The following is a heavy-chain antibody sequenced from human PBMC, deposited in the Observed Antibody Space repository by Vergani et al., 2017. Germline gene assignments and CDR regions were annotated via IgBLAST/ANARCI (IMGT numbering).Heavy chain of an antibody. CDR1: GFTFSSYS. J-gene: IGHJ4*02. Sequence: EVQLVESGGGLVKPGGSLRLSCAASGFTFSSYSMNWVRQAPGKGLEWVSSISSSSSYIYYADSVKGRFTISRGNAKNSLYLQMNSLRAEDTAVYYCARAGKQQLVHDYWGQGTLVTVSS. CDR3: ARAGKQQLVHDY. V-gene: IGHV3-21*01. CDR2: ISSSSSYI. D-gene: IGHD6-13*01.